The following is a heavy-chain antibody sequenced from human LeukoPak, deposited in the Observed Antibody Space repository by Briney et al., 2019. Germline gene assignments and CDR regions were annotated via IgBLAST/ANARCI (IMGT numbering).Heavy chain of an antibody. J-gene: IGHJ3*02. D-gene: IGHD4-17*01. V-gene: IGHV3-7*03. CDR1: GVTFSSYW. CDR2: IKQDGSEK. CDR3: ARVRYGDYGFDAFDI. Sequence: PGGSLRLSCAASGVTFSSYWMSWVRQAPGKGLEWVANIKQDGSEKYYVDSVKGRFTISRDNARNSLYLQMNSLRAEDTAVYYCARVRYGDYGFDAFDIWGQGTMVTVSS.